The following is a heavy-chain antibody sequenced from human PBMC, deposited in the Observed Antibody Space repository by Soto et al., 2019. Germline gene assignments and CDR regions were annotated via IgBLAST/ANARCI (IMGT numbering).Heavy chain of an antibody. CDR1: GGTFSSYA. J-gene: IGHJ3*02. Sequence: QVQLVQSGAEVKKPGASVKVSCKASGGTFSSYAISWVRQSPGQGLEWRGGIIPIFGTANYAQKFQDRVTITADESTSTAYMELSSLRSEDTAVYYCATSSGWEPRNGAFDIWGQGTMVTVSS. CDR2: IIPIFGTA. CDR3: ATSSGWEPRNGAFDI. V-gene: IGHV1-69*01. D-gene: IGHD6-19*01.